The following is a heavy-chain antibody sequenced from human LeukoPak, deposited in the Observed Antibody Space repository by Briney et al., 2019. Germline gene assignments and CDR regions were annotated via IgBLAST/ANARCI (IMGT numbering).Heavy chain of an antibody. CDR2: IYASGDT. CDR3: ASGGMAGRWPLNY. CDR1: GDSMRKYC. J-gene: IGHJ4*02. V-gene: IGHV4-4*07. D-gene: IGHD6-19*01. Sequence: SGTLSLTCTVSGDSMRKYCWSWIRQPAGKGLEWIGRIYASGDTKYNPSLKSRVAMSVDTSKNYISLKLTSVTAADTAVYYCASGGMAGRWPLNYWGRGTLVTVSS.